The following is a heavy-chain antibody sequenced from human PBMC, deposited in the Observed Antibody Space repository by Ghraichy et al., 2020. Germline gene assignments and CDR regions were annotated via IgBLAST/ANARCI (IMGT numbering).Heavy chain of an antibody. CDR3: ARGLNSGHYYYYYYMDV. V-gene: IGHV4-59*01. D-gene: IGHD1-26*01. CDR2: IYYNGNT. Sequence: SETLSLTCTVSGGSISSYYWNWIRQPPGRGLEWIGYIYYNGNTNYNPSLKSRVTISKDTSNNQFSLRLSSVTAADTAVYYRARGLNSGHYYYYYYMDVWGKGTTVTVSS. J-gene: IGHJ6*03. CDR1: GGSISSYY.